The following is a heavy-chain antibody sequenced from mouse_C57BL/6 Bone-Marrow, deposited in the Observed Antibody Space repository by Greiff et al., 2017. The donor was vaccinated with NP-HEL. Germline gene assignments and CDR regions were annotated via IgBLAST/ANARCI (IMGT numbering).Heavy chain of an antibody. Sequence: QVQLKESGAELVKPGASVKLSCKASGYTFTEYTIHWVKQRSGQGLEWIGWFYPGSGSIKYNEKFKDKATLTADKSSSTVYMELSRLTSEDSAVYFCARHEDRGFITTVVATPSFAYWGQGTLVTVSA. CDR3: ARHEDRGFITTVVATPSFAY. CDR2: FYPGSGSI. V-gene: IGHV1-62-2*01. CDR1: GYTFTEYT. J-gene: IGHJ3*01. D-gene: IGHD1-1*01.